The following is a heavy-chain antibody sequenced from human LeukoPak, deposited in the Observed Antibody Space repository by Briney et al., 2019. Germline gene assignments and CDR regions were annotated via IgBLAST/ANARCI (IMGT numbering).Heavy chain of an antibody. J-gene: IGHJ4*02. CDR3: ATAYCGGDCPGC. CDR1: GFTFSSYW. Sequence: PGGSLRLSCAASGFTFSSYWMHWVRQAPGKGLVWVSRINSDGSSTSYADSVKGRFTISRDNAKNTLYLQMNSLRAEDTAVYYCATAYCGGDCPGCWGQGTLVTVSS. D-gene: IGHD2-21*01. V-gene: IGHV3-74*01. CDR2: INSDGSST.